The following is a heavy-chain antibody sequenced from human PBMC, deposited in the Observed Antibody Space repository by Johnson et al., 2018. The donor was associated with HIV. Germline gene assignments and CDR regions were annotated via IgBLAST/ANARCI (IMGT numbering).Heavy chain of an antibody. V-gene: IGHV3-11*04. J-gene: IGHJ3*02. Sequence: QVQLVESGGGLVKPGGSLRLSCAASGFTFSDYYMSWIRQAPGKGLEWVSYISSSGSTIYYADSVKGRFTISRDNSKNTLYLQMNSLRAEDTAVYYCASELGSCWGETADAFDIWCQGTMVTVSS. CDR1: GFTFSDYY. CDR2: ISSSGSTI. D-gene: IGHD6-19*01. CDR3: ASELGSCWGETADAFDI.